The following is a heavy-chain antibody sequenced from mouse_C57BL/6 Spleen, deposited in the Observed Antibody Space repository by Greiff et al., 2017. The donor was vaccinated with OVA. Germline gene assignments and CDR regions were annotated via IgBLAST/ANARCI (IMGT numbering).Heavy chain of an antibody. J-gene: IGHJ4*01. D-gene: IGHD4-1*01. Sequence: VQLQQPGAELVMPGASVKLSCKASGYTFTSYWMHWVKQRPGQGLEWIGEIDPSDSYTNYNQKFKGESTLTVDKSSSTAYMQLSSLTSEDSAVYYCARMGLGLGSMDYWGQGTSVTVSS. CDR2: IDPSDSYT. V-gene: IGHV1-69*01. CDR1: GYTFTSYW. CDR3: ARMGLGLGSMDY.